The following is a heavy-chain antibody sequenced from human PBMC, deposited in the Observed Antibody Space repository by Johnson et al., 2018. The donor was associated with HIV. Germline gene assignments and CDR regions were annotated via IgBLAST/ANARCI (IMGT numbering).Heavy chain of an antibody. CDR1: GFTFDDYA. Sequence: VQLVESGGVVVQPGGSLRLSCAASGFTFDDYAMHWDRQAPGKGLEWVSLISWDGGSTYYADSVKGRFTISRDNSKNTLYLQMNSLRAEDTAVYYCTTDKGQPLSIDAFDIWGQGTMVTVSS. D-gene: IGHD2-2*01. CDR3: TTDKGQPLSIDAFDI. J-gene: IGHJ3*02. CDR2: ISWDGGST. V-gene: IGHV3-43D*04.